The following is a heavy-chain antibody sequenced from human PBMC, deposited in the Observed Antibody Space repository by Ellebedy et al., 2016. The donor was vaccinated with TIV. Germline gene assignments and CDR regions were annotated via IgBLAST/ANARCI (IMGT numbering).Heavy chain of an antibody. D-gene: IGHD3-22*01. Sequence: AASVKVSCKTSGYPFTSFGIFWVRQAPGQGPEWMGWINTSNGNTNSAQKLQGRLTMTTDTSANTAYLDLRSLRTDDTAVYFCARAQPDSSDYYLSFDNWGQGTLVTFSS. J-gene: IGHJ4*02. V-gene: IGHV1-18*01. CDR1: GYPFTSFG. CDR2: INTSNGNT. CDR3: ARAQPDSSDYYLSFDN.